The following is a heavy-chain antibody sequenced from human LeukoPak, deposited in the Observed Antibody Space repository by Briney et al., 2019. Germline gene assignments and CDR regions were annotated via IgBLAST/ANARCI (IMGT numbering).Heavy chain of an antibody. D-gene: IGHD2-21*02. CDR1: GFTVSSNY. CDR3: ARAECGGDCTFDI. V-gene: IGHV3-53*01. J-gene: IGHJ3*02. Sequence: QSGGSLRLSCAASGFTVSSNYMSWVRQAPGKGLEWVSFIYSGGSTYYADSVKGRFTISRDNSKNTLYLQMNSLRVEDAAVYYCARAECGGDCTFDIWGQGTMVTVSS. CDR2: IYSGGST.